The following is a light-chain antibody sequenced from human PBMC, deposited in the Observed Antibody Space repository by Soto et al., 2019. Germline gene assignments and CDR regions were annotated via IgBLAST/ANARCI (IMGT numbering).Light chain of an antibody. J-gene: IGKJ2*01. V-gene: IGKV3-20*01. CDR3: QQYGTSPPYT. CDR2: GTS. CDR1: QSVSSSN. Sequence: EIVLTQSPATLSLSPGERATLSCRASQSVSSSNFACYQQKTGQAPILLFYGTSSRATGIPDRFSGSGSGTDFTLTISILEPEDFAVYYCQQYGTSPPYTFGQGTKLEIK.